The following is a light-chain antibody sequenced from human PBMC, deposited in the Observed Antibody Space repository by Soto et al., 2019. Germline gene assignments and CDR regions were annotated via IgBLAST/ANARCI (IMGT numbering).Light chain of an antibody. Sequence: QPVLTQPPSVSGAPGQRVTISCTGTSSNIGAGYDVHWYQHLPGTAPKLLIYSNINRPSGVPDRFSGSKSGTSASLAITGLQAEDEADYYCQSYDRSLRGNDVFGTGTKLTVL. J-gene: IGLJ1*01. CDR3: QSYDRSLRGNDV. CDR2: SNI. V-gene: IGLV1-40*01. CDR1: SSNIGAGYD.